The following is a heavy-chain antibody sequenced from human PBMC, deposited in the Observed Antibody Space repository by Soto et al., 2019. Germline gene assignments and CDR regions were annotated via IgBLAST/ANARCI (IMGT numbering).Heavy chain of an antibody. CDR2: IKSKTDGGTT. Sequence: GGSLRLSCEASGFTVSSTYMTWVRQAPGKGLEWVGRIKSKTDGGTTDYAAPVQGRFTISRDDSKNTLYLQINSLKIEDTAVFYCTTDLSWTYGALAYWGQGTLVTVSS. V-gene: IGHV3-15*01. CDR1: GFTVSSTY. D-gene: IGHD1-7*01. J-gene: IGHJ4*02. CDR3: TTDLSWTYGALAY.